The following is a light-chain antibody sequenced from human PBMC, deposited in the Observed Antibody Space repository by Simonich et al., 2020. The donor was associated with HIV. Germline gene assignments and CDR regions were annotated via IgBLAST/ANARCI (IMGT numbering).Light chain of an antibody. V-gene: IGKV2-28*01. J-gene: IGKJ1*01. Sequence: DIVMTQTPLSLPVTPGEPASISCRYSQSLLHSNGSNYLDWHLQKHGQSPQLLIYLGSNRASGVPDRFSGSGSGTDFTLKINRVEAEDVGVYYCMQALQTPPTFGQGTKVEIK. CDR2: LGS. CDR1: QSLLHSNGSNY. CDR3: MQALQTPPT.